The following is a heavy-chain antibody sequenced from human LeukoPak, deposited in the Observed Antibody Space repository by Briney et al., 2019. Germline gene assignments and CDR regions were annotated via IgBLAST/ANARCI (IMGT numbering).Heavy chain of an antibody. J-gene: IGHJ5*02. CDR1: GFTFSSYW. V-gene: IGHV3-7*01. CDR3: AREAGATNL. D-gene: IGHD1-26*01. Sequence: GGSLRLSCAASGFTFSSYWMSWVRQAPAKGLEWVADIKQDGSEKYYVDSVKGRFTISRDNAKNLLYLQMNSLRVEDTAVYYCAREAGATNLWGQGTLVTVSS. CDR2: IKQDGSEK.